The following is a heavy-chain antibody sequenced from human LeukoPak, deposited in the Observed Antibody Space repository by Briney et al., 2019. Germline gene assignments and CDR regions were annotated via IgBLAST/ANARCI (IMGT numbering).Heavy chain of an antibody. Sequence: GASVKVSCEASGYTFTTYGISWVRQAPGQGLEWMGWISGYNGNTKYIQKLQDRVTMTTDTSTSTAYMELRSLRSDDTAIYYCAKSGKWNGGFDYWGQGTLVTVSS. J-gene: IGHJ4*02. CDR1: GYTFTTYG. CDR2: ISGYNGNT. D-gene: IGHD1-1*01. CDR3: AKSGKWNGGFDY. V-gene: IGHV1-18*01.